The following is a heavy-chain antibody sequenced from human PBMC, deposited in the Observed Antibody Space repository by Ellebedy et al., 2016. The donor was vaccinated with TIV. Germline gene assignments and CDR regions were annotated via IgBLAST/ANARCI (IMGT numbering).Heavy chain of an antibody. CDR3: ARRSRGPSYYFDY. D-gene: IGHD3-10*01. J-gene: IGHJ4*02. V-gene: IGHV3-23*01. Sequence: GESLKISCAASGLTFSSHAMSWVRQAPGKGLEWVSSISGSGGNTYYADSVKGRFTISRDNSKDTLYLQVNSLRAEDTAVYYCARRSRGPSYYFDYWGQGALVTVSS. CDR2: ISGSGGNT. CDR1: GLTFSSHA.